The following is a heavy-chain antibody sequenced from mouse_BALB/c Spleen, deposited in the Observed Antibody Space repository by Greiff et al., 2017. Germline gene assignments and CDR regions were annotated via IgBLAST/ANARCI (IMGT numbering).Heavy chain of an antibody. V-gene: IGHV5-17*02. Sequence: EVKLMESGGGLVQPGGSRKLSCAASGFTFSSFGMHWVRQAPEKGLEWVAYISSGSSTIYYADTVKGRFTISRDNPKNTLFLQMTSLKSEDTAMYYCARMDYYNGSSSFDYWGQGTTLTVSS. CDR2: ISSGSSTI. J-gene: IGHJ2*01. CDR1: GFTFSSFG. CDR3: ARMDYYNGSSSFDY. D-gene: IGHD1-1*01.